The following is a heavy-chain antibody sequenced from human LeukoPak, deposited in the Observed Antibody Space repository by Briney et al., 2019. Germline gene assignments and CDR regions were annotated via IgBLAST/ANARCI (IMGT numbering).Heavy chain of an antibody. CDR1: GGTFSSYA. CDR3: ARVSTIHRGPFDY. D-gene: IGHD5/OR15-5a*01. Sequence: GASVKVSCKASGGTFSSYAISWVRQAPGQGLEWMGRIIPILGIANYAQKFQGRVTITADKSTSTAYMELSSLRSEDTAVYYCARVSTIHRGPFDYWGQGTLVTVSS. J-gene: IGHJ4*02. V-gene: IGHV1-69*04. CDR2: IIPILGIA.